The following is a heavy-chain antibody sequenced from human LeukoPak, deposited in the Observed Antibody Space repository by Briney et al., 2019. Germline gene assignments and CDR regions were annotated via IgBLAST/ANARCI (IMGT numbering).Heavy chain of an antibody. CDR2: IIVIFGRA. Sequence: ASVKVSRKASVCTFSSYAISWVGQAPGQALEWMGGIIVIFGRANSAQKFPGRVTITADESTSTAYMELSRLRSEDTAVYYCASTMVRGVIYCAFDIWGQGTMVTVSS. V-gene: IGHV1-69*13. J-gene: IGHJ3*02. CDR3: ASTMVRGVIYCAFDI. D-gene: IGHD3-10*01. CDR1: VCTFSSYA.